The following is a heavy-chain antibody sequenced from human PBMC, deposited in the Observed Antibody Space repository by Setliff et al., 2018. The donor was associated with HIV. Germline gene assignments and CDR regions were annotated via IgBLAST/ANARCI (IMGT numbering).Heavy chain of an antibody. D-gene: IGHD2-15*01. J-gene: IGHJ6*02. CDR2: INHSGST. Sequence: SETLSLTCAVYGGSFSGYYWSWIRQPPGKGLEWIGGINHSGSTNHNASLKSRVTLSVDTSKKQFSLKLRSVTAADTAVYYCASLGYCSGVRCYQPSYYYYGLDVWGQGTTVTVSS. CDR3: ASLGYCSGVRCYQPSYYYYGLDV. CDR1: GGSFSGYY. V-gene: IGHV4-34*01.